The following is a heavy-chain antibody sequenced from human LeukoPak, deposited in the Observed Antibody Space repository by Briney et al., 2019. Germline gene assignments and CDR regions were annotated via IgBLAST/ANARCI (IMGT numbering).Heavy chain of an antibody. Sequence: APVKVSCKTSGYSFTNYGISWVRQVPGQGLEWMGWMSADNGDTNYARKFQDRVTMTTDTSTSTAYMELRSLRSDDTAVYYCARDPVDWSGNYQPSPYFDYWGQGTLVIVSS. CDR3: ARDPVDWSGNYQPSPYFDY. V-gene: IGHV1-18*01. CDR1: GYSFTNYG. D-gene: IGHD1-26*01. J-gene: IGHJ4*02. CDR2: MSADNGDT.